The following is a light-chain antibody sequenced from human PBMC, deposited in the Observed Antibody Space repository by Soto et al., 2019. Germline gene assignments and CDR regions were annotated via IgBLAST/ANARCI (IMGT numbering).Light chain of an antibody. J-gene: IGLJ2*01. CDR2: RNN. V-gene: IGLV1-47*01. CDR1: ISNIGSNF. CDR3: AAWDDSLSGVV. Sequence: VLTQPPSASGTPGQRVTISCSGSISNIGSNFIYWYQQLPGTAPKLLIYRNNERPSGVPDRFSGSKSGTSASLAISGLRSEDEADYHCAAWDDSLSGVVFGGGTKLTVL.